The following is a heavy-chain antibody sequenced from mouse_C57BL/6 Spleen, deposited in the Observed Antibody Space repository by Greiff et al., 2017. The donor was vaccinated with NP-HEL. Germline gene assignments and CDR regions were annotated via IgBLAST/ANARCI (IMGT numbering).Heavy chain of an antibody. D-gene: IGHD1-1*01. CDR2: IYPGDGDT. CDR3: ARGVVAPDY. CDR1: GYAFSSSW. J-gene: IGHJ2*01. V-gene: IGHV1-82*01. Sequence: VKLQESGPELVKPGASVKISCKASGYAFSSSWMNWVKQRPGKGLEWIGRIYPGDGDTNYNGKFKGKATLTADKSSSTAYMQLSSLTSEDSAVYFCARGVVAPDYWGQGTTLTVSS.